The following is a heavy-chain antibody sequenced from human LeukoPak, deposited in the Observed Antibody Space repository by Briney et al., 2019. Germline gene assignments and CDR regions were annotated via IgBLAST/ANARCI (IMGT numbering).Heavy chain of an antibody. CDR1: GYTFTGYY. J-gene: IGHJ5*02. Sequence: ASVKVSCKASGYTFTGYYMHWVRQAPGQGLEWMGWINPNSGGTNYAQKFQGRVTMTRDTSTSTAYMELSRLRSDDTAVYYCARGARRSCSSTSCPNWFDPWGQGTLVTVSS. D-gene: IGHD2-2*01. CDR3: ARGARRSCSSTSCPNWFDP. CDR2: INPNSGGT. V-gene: IGHV1-2*02.